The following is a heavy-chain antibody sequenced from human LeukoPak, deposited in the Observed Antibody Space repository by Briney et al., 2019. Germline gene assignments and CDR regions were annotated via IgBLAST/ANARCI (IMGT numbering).Heavy chain of an antibody. J-gene: IGHJ4*02. CDR1: GFTFSSYA. D-gene: IGHD5-24*01. Sequence: GGSLRLSCAASGFTFSSYAMSLVRQAPGKGLEWVSYISGSAGSTNYADSVKGRFTISRDNSKNTLYLQMNSLRAEDTAVYYCAKGSRGDGYNALYFDYWGQGTLVTVSS. CDR2: ISGSAGST. V-gene: IGHV3-23*01. CDR3: AKGSRGDGYNALYFDY.